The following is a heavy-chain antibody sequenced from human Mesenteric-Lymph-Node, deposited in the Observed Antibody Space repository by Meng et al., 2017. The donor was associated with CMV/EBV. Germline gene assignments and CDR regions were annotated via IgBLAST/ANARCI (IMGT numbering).Heavy chain of an antibody. Sequence: LTCPVSGRSGSRDSYYWGWTRQPPGKGLEWIGSIYYSGYTYNNPSLKSRLTISIDTSNNQFSLKLSSVTAADTAVYYCASYYYAFNIWGQGTMVTVSS. D-gene: IGHD3-10*01. CDR1: GRSGSRDSYY. CDR3: ASYYYAFNI. V-gene: IGHV4-39*07. CDR2: IYYSGYT. J-gene: IGHJ3*02.